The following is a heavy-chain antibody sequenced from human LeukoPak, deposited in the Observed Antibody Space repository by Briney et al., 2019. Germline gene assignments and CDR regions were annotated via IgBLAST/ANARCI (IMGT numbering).Heavy chain of an antibody. J-gene: IGHJ4*02. D-gene: IGHD3-10*01. CDR3: ARSSHYYYGSGPLHAYYFDY. Sequence: GESLKISCKDSGYSFTSYWIGWVRQKPGKGLEWMGIIYPGDSDTRNSPSLQGQVIISVDKSISTAYLQWSSLKASDTAMYYCARSSHYYYGSGPLHAYYFDYWGQGTLVTVSS. CDR1: GYSFTSYW. V-gene: IGHV5-51*01. CDR2: IYPGDSDT.